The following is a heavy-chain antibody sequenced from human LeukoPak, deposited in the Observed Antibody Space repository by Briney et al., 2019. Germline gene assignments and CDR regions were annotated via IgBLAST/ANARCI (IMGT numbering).Heavy chain of an antibody. CDR3: TTLVEGEQQLNDY. CDR2: IRSKANSYAT. Sequence: PGGSLRLSCAASGFTFSGSAMHWVRQASGKGLERVGRIRSKANSYATAYAASVKGRFTISRDDSKNTAYLQMNSLKTEDTAVYYCTTLVEGEQQLNDYWGQGTLVTVSS. J-gene: IGHJ4*02. D-gene: IGHD6-13*01. CDR1: GFTFSGSA. V-gene: IGHV3-73*01.